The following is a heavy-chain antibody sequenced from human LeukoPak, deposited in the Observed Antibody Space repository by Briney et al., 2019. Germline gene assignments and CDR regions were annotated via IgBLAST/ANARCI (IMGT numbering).Heavy chain of an antibody. D-gene: IGHD1-1*01. J-gene: IGHJ6*03. Sequence: SETLSLTCAVYGGSFSGYYWSWIRQPPGKGLEWIGEINHNGNANYNPSLRSRVTISVDTSKNQFSLKLSSVTAADTAVYYCAREVPQLGYYYYYYMDVWGKGTTVTVSS. CDR3: AREVPQLGYYYYYYMDV. CDR2: INHNGNA. CDR1: GGSFSGYY. V-gene: IGHV4-34*01.